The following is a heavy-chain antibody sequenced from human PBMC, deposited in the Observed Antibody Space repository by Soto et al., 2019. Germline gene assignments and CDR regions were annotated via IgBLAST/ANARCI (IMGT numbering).Heavy chain of an antibody. Sequence: SETLSLTCTVSGGSISTYYWTWIRQTPGKGLEYIGYIYRSGSTDYNPSLKSRVTMSVDTSKNQFSLNLNSVTAADTAVYYCARLPYGGNFDYWGLGILVTVSS. CDR3: ARLPYGGNFDY. D-gene: IGHD4-17*01. CDR2: IYRSGST. CDR1: GGSISTYY. V-gene: IGHV4-59*08. J-gene: IGHJ4*02.